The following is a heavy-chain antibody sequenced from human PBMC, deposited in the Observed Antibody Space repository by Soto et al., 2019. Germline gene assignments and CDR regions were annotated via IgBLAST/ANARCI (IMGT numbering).Heavy chain of an antibody. CDR3: ARDSIAAAGTPNFDY. D-gene: IGHD6-13*01. CDR1: GYIFTDYA. Sequence: ASVKVSCKASGYIFTDYAMHWVRQAPGQRLEWMGWINVGNGNTKYSQNFQARVTITRDTSTSTVYMELSSLRSEDTAVYYCARDSIAAAGTPNFDYWGQRTLVTVSS. CDR2: INVGNGNT. V-gene: IGHV1-3*01. J-gene: IGHJ4*02.